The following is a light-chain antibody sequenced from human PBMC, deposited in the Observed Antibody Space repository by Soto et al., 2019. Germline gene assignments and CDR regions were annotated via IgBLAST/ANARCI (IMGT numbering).Light chain of an antibody. CDR1: QSVSSN. CDR3: QQYHSWPPRK. V-gene: IGKV3D-15*01. J-gene: IGKJ1*01. Sequence: EIVMTQSPTILSVSPGERATLSCRASQSVSSNLAWYQQKPGQAPRLLIYGIYTRAPGIPARFSGSGSGIAFTLTISSLQFEDFAVYYDQQYHSWPPRKFGKGTEVVIK. CDR2: GIY.